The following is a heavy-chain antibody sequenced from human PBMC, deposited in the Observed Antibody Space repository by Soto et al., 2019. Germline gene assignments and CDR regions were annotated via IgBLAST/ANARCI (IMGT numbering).Heavy chain of an antibody. Sequence: QVQLVESGGGVVQPGRSLRLSCAGSGFTFSSYGMHWVRQAPGKGLEWEAVKRYDGSNKYHADSVKGRFIISKDNSKNTPYLQMNSLRDEDTGVYYCARSHIAAGRGFDYLSQGTLVTFS. CDR3: ARSHIAAGRGFDY. CDR1: GFTFSSYG. CDR2: KRYDGSNK. V-gene: IGHV3-33*01. D-gene: IGHD6-6*01. J-gene: IGHJ4*02.